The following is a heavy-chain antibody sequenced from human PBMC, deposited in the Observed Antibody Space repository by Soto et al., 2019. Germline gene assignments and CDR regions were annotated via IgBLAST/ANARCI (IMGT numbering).Heavy chain of an antibody. CDR2: IYYSGST. V-gene: IGHV4-39*01. D-gene: IGHD2-2*01. CDR1: GGSISSSSYY. Sequence: LSLTCTVSGGSISSSSYYWGWIRQPPGKGLEWIGSIYYSGSTYYNPSLKSRVTISVDTSKNQFSLKLSSVTAADTAVYYCARRELVPAALSWGQGTLVTVSS. J-gene: IGHJ5*02. CDR3: ARRELVPAALS.